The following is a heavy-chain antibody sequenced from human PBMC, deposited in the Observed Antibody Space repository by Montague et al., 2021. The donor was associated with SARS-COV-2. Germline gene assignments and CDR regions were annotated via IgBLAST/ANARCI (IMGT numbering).Heavy chain of an antibody. J-gene: IGHJ6*02. CDR3: ARTYYDILTGRDYGMDV. CDR2: IDWDDDK. D-gene: IGHD3-9*01. Sequence: PALGKPTQTLTLTCTFSGFSLSTSGMCVSWIRQPPGKALEWLARIDWDDDKYYSTSLKTRLTISKDTSKNQVVLTMTNMDPADTATYYCARTYYDILTGRDYGMDVWGQGTTVTVSS. V-gene: IGHV2-70*11. CDR1: GFSLSTSGMC.